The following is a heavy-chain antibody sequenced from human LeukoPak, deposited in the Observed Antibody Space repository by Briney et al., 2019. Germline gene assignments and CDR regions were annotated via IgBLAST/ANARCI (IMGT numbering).Heavy chain of an antibody. CDR3: AKDQLLLWFGELLPPDY. CDR2: ISGSGGST. Sequence: PGGSLRLSCAASGFTFSSYAMSWVRQAPGKGLEWVSAISGSGGSTYYADSVKGRFTISRDNSENTLYLQMNSLRAEDTAVYYCAKDQLLLWFGELLPPDYWGQGTLVTVSS. CDR1: GFTFSSYA. J-gene: IGHJ4*02. D-gene: IGHD3-10*01. V-gene: IGHV3-23*01.